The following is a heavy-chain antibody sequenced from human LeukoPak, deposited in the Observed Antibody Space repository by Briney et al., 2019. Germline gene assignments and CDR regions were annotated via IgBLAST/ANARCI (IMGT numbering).Heavy chain of an antibody. Sequence: GGSLGLSCVGSGFMFSNHYMYWVRQAPGKGLVWVSRIKNAGIDTIYADSVKGRFTVSRDNAKNTVYLQMSSLRAEDTAVYYCARGGYGHNMDVWGEGTTVTVSS. D-gene: IGHD3-10*01. V-gene: IGHV3-74*01. J-gene: IGHJ6*03. CDR2: IKNAGIDT. CDR1: GFMFSNHY. CDR3: ARGGYGHNMDV.